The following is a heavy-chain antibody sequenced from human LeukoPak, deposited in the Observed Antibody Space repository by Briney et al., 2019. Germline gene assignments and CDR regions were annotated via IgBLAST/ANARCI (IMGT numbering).Heavy chain of an antibody. J-gene: IGHJ6*02. Sequence: GGSLRLSCAASGFSFICYAMSWVRQAPGKGLEWVSAISDSGGSTYYAESVKGRFTISRDNSKNTLYLQMNSLRAEDTAVYYCAKDPHNYYGSGSYGMDVWGQGTTVTVSS. D-gene: IGHD3-10*01. V-gene: IGHV3-23*01. CDR1: GFSFICYA. CDR3: AKDPHNYYGSGSYGMDV. CDR2: ISDSGGST.